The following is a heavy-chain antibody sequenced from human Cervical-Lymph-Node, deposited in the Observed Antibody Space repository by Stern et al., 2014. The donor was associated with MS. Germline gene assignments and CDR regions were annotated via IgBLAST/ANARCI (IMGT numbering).Heavy chain of an antibody. D-gene: IGHD4/OR15-4a*01. CDR3: ARRDPGVRDYYYYYALDV. J-gene: IGHJ6*02. Sequence: VPLVESGGGLVKPGGSLKLSCTGSGFTFSDYYMTWMRQAPGKGLAWISYISSSGRTRFYAESVTGRFTDSRDNAKNSLFLQMNSLRVEDTAVYYCARRDPGVRDYYYYYALDVWGQGTTVTVSS. CDR1: GFTFSDYY. V-gene: IGHV3-11*01. CDR2: ISSSGRTR.